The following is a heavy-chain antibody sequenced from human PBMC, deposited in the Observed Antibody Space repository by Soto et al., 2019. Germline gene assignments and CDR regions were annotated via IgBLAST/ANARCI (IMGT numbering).Heavy chain of an antibody. J-gene: IGHJ5*02. V-gene: IGHV3-30*03. D-gene: IGHD3-22*01. Sequence: GGSLRLSCAASGFAFSTYGMHWFRQAPGKGLEWVASISYHGNDIFYADSVKGRFTISRDNSKNTLSLQIDSLRSEDTAVYYCARGEAPIVVVITWFDPWGQGTLVTVSS. CDR2: ISYHGNDI. CDR3: ARGEAPIVVVITWFDP. CDR1: GFAFSTYG.